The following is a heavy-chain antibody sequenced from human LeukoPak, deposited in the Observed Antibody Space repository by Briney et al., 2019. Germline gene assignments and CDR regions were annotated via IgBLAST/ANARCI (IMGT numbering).Heavy chain of an antibody. J-gene: IGHJ4*02. Sequence: ASETLSLTCTVSGGSNSSGGYYWSWIRQPPGKGLEWIGYIYHSGSTYYNPSLKSRVTISVDRSKNQFSLKLSSVTAADTAVYYCARGRGPSGANRDYWGQGTLVTVSS. CDR3: ARGRGPSGANRDY. CDR1: GGSNSSGGYY. CDR2: IYHSGST. V-gene: IGHV4-30-2*01. D-gene: IGHD3-10*01.